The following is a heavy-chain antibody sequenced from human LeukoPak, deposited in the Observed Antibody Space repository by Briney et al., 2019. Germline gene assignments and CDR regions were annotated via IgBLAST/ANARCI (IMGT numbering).Heavy chain of an antibody. CDR2: IYPADSNT. CDR1: GYIFSNYW. D-gene: IGHD2-15*01. V-gene: IGHV5-51*01. CDR3: ARHRAPDCSGGSCYRWLDP. Sequence: GESPKISCKASGYIFSNYWIGWVRQVPGKGLEWMGIIYPADSNTRYIPSFQGQVTISADKSINTAYLQWSSLKASDTAMYYCARHRAPDCSGGSCYRWLDPWGQGTLVTVSS. J-gene: IGHJ5*02.